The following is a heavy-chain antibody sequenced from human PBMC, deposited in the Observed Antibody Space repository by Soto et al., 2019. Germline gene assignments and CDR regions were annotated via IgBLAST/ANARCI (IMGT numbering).Heavy chain of an antibody. Sequence: QVQLVQSGAEVKKPGASVKVSCKASGYTFTSYGISWVRQAPGQGLEWMGWISAYNGNTNYAQKLEGRVKMTTDTAASRADMELRSLRSDDTGVYYCARDSKGTGTTRVYWGEGTLVTVSS. CDR2: ISAYNGNT. CDR3: ARDSKGTGTTRVY. CDR1: GYTFTSYG. V-gene: IGHV1-18*04. D-gene: IGHD1-7*01. J-gene: IGHJ4*02.